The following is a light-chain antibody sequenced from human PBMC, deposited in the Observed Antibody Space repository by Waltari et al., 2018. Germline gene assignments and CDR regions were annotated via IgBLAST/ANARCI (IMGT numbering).Light chain of an antibody. J-gene: IGLJ1*01. V-gene: IGLV2-14*03. Sequence: QSALTQPASVSGSPGQSITISCTGTSSDVGGYNYVSWYQQHPGNAPKLMIYDVHIRPSGVSDRFSGSKSGNTASLTISGLQSEDEADYYCTSYTRSSTYVFGTGTKVTVL. CDR1: SSDVGGYNY. CDR2: DVH. CDR3: TSYTRSSTYV.